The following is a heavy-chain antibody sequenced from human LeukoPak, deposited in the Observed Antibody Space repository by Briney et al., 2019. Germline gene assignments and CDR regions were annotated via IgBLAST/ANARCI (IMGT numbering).Heavy chain of an antibody. D-gene: IGHD3-22*01. CDR1: GFTFSSYA. CDR2: ISYDGSNK. Sequence: GGSLRLSCAASGFTFSSYAMHWVRQAPGKGLEWVAVISYDGSNKYYADSVKGRFTISRDNSKNTLYLQMNSLRAEDTAVYYCAREGDSSGYCLDYWGQGALVTVSS. V-gene: IGHV3-30-3*01. J-gene: IGHJ4*02. CDR3: AREGDSSGYCLDY.